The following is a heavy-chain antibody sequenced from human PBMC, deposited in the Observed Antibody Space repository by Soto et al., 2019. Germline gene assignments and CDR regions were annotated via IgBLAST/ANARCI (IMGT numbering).Heavy chain of an antibody. D-gene: IGHD6-19*01. J-gene: IGHJ4*02. Sequence: QVQLVESGGGVVQPGGSLRLSCAVSGFTFSDYGMHWVRQAPGKGLEWGAVISPDGINKYYPDSLKVRFTISRDNSKNTLYLQMSSLRGEDTAVYYCVKPSGWYPDYWGQGTHVTVSS. CDR2: ISPDGINK. V-gene: IGHV3-30*18. CDR1: GFTFSDYG. CDR3: VKPSGWYPDY.